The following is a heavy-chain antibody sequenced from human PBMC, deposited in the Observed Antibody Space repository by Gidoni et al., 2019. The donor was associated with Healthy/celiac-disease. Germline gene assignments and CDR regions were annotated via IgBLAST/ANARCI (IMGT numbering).Heavy chain of an antibody. J-gene: IGHJ3*02. Sequence: QVQLQESGPGLVKPSQTLSLTCTVSGGSISSGGYYWSWIRQHPGKGLEWIGYIYYSGSTYYNPSLKSRVTISVDTSKNQFSLKLSSVTAADTAVYYCARARDSDFWSGYGDPFDIWGQGTMVTVSS. CDR1: GGSISSGGYY. V-gene: IGHV4-31*03. D-gene: IGHD3-3*01. CDR2: IYYSGST. CDR3: ARARDSDFWSGYGDPFDI.